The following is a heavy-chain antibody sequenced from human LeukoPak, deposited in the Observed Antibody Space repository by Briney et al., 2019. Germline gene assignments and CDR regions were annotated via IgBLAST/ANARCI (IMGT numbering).Heavy chain of an antibody. Sequence: PGGSLRLSCAASGFTFSGYEMNWVRQAPGKGLEWVSYIRSSGSTIYYADSVKGRFTISRDNAKNSLYLQMNSLRAEDTAVYYCARDSIFFSSGWHVGPDWGQGTLVTVSS. V-gene: IGHV3-48*03. CDR2: IRSSGSTI. D-gene: IGHD6-19*01. CDR3: ARDSIFFSSGWHVGPD. J-gene: IGHJ4*02. CDR1: GFTFSGYE.